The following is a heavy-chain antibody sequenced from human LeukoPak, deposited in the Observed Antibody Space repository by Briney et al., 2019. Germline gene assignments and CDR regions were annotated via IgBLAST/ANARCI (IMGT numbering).Heavy chain of an antibody. D-gene: IGHD5-18*01. J-gene: IGHJ4*02. CDR1: GYTFTSYY. CDR2: INPSGGST. V-gene: IGHV1-46*01. CDR3: AREGVDTAMVLVG. Sequence: ASVKVSCKASGYTFTSYYMHWVRQAPGQGLEWMGIINPSGGSTSYAQKFQGRVTVTRDTSTSTVYMELSSLRSEDTAVYYCAREGVDTAMVLVGWGQGTLVTVSS.